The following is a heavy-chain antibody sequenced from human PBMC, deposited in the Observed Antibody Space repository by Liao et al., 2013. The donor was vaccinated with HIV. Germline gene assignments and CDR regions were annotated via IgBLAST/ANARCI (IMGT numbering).Heavy chain of an antibody. Sequence: QVQLQESGPGLVKPSQTLSLTCTVSGGSISSGSYYWSWIRQPAGKGLEWIGRIYTSGSTNYNPSLKSRVTMSVDTSKNQFSLKLSSMTAADTAVYYCARGSXGGRSYYYMDVWGKGTTVTVSS. CDR2: IYTSGST. D-gene: IGHD3-10*01. CDR1: GGSISSGSYY. J-gene: IGHJ6*03. V-gene: IGHV4-61*02. CDR3: ARGSXGGRSYYYMDV.